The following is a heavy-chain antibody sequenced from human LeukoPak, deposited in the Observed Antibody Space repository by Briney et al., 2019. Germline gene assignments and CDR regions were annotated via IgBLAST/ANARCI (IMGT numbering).Heavy chain of an antibody. J-gene: IGHJ4*02. CDR3: ASGSPYYYDSSGHDY. CDR1: GGSFSGYY. V-gene: IGHV4-34*01. CDR2: INHSGST. Sequence: KPSETLSLTCAVYGGSFSGYYWSWIRQPPGKGLEWIGEINHSGSTNYNPSLKSRVTISVDTSKNQFSLKLSSVTAADTAVYYCASGSPYYYDSSGHDYWGQGTLVTVSS. D-gene: IGHD3-22*01.